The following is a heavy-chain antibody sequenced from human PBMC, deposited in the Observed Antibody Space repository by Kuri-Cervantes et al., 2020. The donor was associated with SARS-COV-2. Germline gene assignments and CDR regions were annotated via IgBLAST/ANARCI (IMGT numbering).Heavy chain of an antibody. V-gene: IGHV3-23*01. J-gene: IGHJ5*02. CDR2: ISGSGGST. CDR3: AKGPYYYDSSGYYYVDWFDP. Sequence: GGSLRLSCAASGFTFSSYAMSWVRQAPGKGLEWVSAISGSGGSTYYADSVKGRFTISRDNSKNTLYLQMNSLRAEDTAVYYCAKGPYYYDSSGYYYVDWFDPWGQGTLVTVSS. D-gene: IGHD3-22*01. CDR1: GFTFSSYA.